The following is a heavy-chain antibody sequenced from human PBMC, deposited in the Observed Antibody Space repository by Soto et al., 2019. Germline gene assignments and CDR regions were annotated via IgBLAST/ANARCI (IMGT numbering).Heavy chain of an antibody. J-gene: IGHJ4*02. CDR3: ARLGGWAIDY. CDR1: GGSISSSSYY. V-gene: IGHV4-39*01. D-gene: IGHD6-19*01. CDR2: IYYSGST. Sequence: QLQLQESGPGLVKPSETLSLTCTVSGGSISSSSYYWGWIRQPPGKGLEWIGSIYYSGSTYYNPSLKSRVTISVDTSNNQFSLKLRSVTAADTAVYYCARLGGWAIDYWGQGTLVTVSS.